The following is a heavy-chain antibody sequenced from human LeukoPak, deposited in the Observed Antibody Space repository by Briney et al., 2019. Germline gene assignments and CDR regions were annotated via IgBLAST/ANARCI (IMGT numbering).Heavy chain of an antibody. CDR3: ARDNGFSLFAT. CDR1: GFTITPCW. J-gene: IGHJ5*02. D-gene: IGHD5-18*01. Sequence: PGGSLRLSCAASGFTITPCWMHWVRQVPGKGLVWVSRINSDGYSTNYADSVKGRFTISRDNAKNTLYLQINNLRADDTAVYYCARDNGFSLFATWGPGTLVTVSS. V-gene: IGHV3-74*01. CDR2: INSDGYST.